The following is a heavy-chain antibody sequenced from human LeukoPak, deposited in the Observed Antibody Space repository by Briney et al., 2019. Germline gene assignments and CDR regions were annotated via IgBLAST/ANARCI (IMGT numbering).Heavy chain of an antibody. CDR1: GGTFSSYA. CDR2: IIPIFGTA. J-gene: IGHJ3*02. Sequence: GASVKASCKASGGTFSSYAISWVRQAPGQGLEWMGGIIPIFGTANYAQKFQGRVTITADESTSTAYMELSSLRSEDTAVYYCARDLPGYYDAFDIWGRGTMVTVSS. D-gene: IGHD3-22*01. CDR3: ARDLPGYYDAFDI. V-gene: IGHV1-69*13.